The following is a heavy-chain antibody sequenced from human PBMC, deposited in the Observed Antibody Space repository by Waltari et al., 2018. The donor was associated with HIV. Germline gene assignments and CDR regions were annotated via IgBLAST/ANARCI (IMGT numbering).Heavy chain of an antibody. CDR2: ISSSGSTI. D-gene: IGHD2-15*01. Sequence: QVQLVESGGGVVKPGGSLRLSCAASGFTFRDHYMSWIRQAPGRGREWVAYISSSGSTIYYADSVKGRFTISRDNAKNSLYLQMNSLGAVDTAVYYCAWDGSFGAFDIWGQGTMVTVSS. CDR1: GFTFRDHY. J-gene: IGHJ3*02. V-gene: IGHV3-11*01. CDR3: AWDGSFGAFDI.